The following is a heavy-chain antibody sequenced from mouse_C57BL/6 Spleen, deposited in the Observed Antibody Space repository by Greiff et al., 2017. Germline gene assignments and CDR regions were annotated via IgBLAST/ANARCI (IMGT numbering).Heavy chain of an antibody. CDR3: AKTGDYDVGDAMDY. CDR1: GFSLTSYG. V-gene: IGHV2-5*01. CDR2: IWRGGST. J-gene: IGHJ4*01. Sequence: VKLMESGPGLVQPSQSLSITCTVSGFSLTSYGVHWVRQSPGKGLEWLGVIWRGGSTDYNAAFMSRLSITKDNSKSQVFFKMNSLQADDTAIYYCAKTGDYDVGDAMDYWGQGTSVTVSS. D-gene: IGHD2-4*01.